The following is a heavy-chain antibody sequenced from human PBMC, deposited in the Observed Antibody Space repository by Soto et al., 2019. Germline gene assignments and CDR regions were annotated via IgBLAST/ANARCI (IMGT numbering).Heavy chain of an antibody. Sequence: PGGSLRLSCAASGFTFDDYAMQWVRQAPGKGLEWVSGISWNSGSIGYADSVKGRFTISRDNAKNSLYLQMNSLRAEDTALYYCAKDIQTGNYYDSRGMDGWGQGTTVTVSS. CDR2: ISWNSGSI. J-gene: IGHJ6*02. CDR3: AKDIQTGNYYDSRGMDG. D-gene: IGHD3-22*01. CDR1: GFTFDDYA. V-gene: IGHV3-9*01.